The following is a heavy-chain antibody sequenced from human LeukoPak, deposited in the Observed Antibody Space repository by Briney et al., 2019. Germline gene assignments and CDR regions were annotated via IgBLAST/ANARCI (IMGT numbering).Heavy chain of an antibody. CDR3: ARARGNSINYYYSMDV. V-gene: IGHV1-18*01. CDR1: GYTFTSYG. J-gene: IGHJ6*03. D-gene: IGHD4-23*01. CDR2: ISAYNGNT. Sequence: GASVKVSCKASGYTFTSYGISWVLQAPGQGLEWMGWISAYNGNTNYAQKLQGRVTMTTDTSTSTAYMELRSLRSDDTAVYYCARARGNSINYYYSMDVWGKGTTVTVSS.